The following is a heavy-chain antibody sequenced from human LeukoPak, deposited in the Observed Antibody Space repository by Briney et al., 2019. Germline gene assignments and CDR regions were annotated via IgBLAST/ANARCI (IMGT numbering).Heavy chain of an antibody. D-gene: IGHD3-16*01. Sequence: GGSLRLSCAASGFTSSSYTMNWVRQAPGKGLEWVSSISSSGSHINYADSVKGRITISRDNAKNSLYLQMNSLRAEDTAVYYCARVWGYDFDYWGQGTLVTVSS. CDR2: ISSSGSHI. CDR3: ARVWGYDFDY. J-gene: IGHJ4*02. V-gene: IGHV3-21*01. CDR1: GFTSSSYT.